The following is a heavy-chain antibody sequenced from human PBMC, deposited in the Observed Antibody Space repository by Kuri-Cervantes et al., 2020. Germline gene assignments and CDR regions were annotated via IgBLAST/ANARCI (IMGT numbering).Heavy chain of an antibody. J-gene: IGHJ5*02. CDR3: ARDNYHFDP. CDR1: GFTFSSYG. Sequence: GESLKISCAASGFTFSSYGMHWVRQAPGKGLEWVAVISYDGSNKYYADSVKGRFTISRDNSKNTLYLQMNSLRAEDTAVYYCARDNYHFDPWGQGTLVTVSS. V-gene: IGHV3-30*03. D-gene: IGHD3/OR15-3a*01. CDR2: ISYDGSNK.